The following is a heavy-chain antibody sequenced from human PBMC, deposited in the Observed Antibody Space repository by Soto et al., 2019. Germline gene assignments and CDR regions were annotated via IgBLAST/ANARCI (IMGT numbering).Heavy chain of an antibody. CDR1: GFTFDDYA. V-gene: IGHV3-9*01. D-gene: IGHD2-15*01. CDR2: ITWNGVNT. CDR3: TRGYCSVGSCAFDI. Sequence: EEQLVESGGALVQPGRSLRLSCAASGFTFDDYAMHWVRQVPGKGLEWVSFITWNGVNTAYADSIRGRFTISRDNPKNSLYLQMNSLSAEDTAFYYCTRGYCSVGSCAFDIWGQGTMVAVSS. J-gene: IGHJ3*02.